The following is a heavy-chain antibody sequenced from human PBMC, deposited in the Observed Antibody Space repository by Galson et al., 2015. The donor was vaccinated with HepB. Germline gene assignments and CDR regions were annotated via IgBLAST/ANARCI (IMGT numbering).Heavy chain of an antibody. V-gene: IGHV3-23*01. Sequence: SLRLSCAASGFTFSSYAMNWVRQAPGKGLEWVSGISGSGGSTYYADSVKDRFTISGDNSNNTLYLQMSSLRAEDTAVYYCAKDGGYCSGGSCYWILDYWGQGTLVTVSS. D-gene: IGHD2-15*01. CDR3: AKDGGYCSGGSCYWILDY. CDR1: GFTFSSYA. CDR2: ISGSGGST. J-gene: IGHJ4*02.